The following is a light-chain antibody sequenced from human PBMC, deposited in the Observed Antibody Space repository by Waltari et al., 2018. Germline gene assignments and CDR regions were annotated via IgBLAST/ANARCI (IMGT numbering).Light chain of an antibody. CDR1: QGISSY. CDR3: QQYSSFSGT. Sequence: DIQLTQSPSFLSASVGDRVTITCRASQGISSYVAWYQQKPGEAPKLLIYGASTLQSGVPSRFSGNGSGTEFTLTISSLQPDDFATYYCQQYSSFSGTFGQGTKLEIK. V-gene: IGKV1-9*01. CDR2: GAS. J-gene: IGKJ2*02.